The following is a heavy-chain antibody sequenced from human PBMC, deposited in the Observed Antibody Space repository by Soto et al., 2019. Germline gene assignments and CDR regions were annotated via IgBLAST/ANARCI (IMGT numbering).Heavy chain of an antibody. J-gene: IGHJ4*02. D-gene: IGHD4-17*01. CDR2: IYSGGNT. CDR3: ARDPMATIDY. V-gene: IGHV3-66*01. Sequence: GGSLRLSCAASGFTVSSNYMSWVRQAPGKGLEWVSVIYSGGNTYYADSVKGRFTISRDNSKNTLYLQMNSLRVDDTAVYYCARDPMATIDYWGQGTLVTVS. CDR1: GFTVSSNY.